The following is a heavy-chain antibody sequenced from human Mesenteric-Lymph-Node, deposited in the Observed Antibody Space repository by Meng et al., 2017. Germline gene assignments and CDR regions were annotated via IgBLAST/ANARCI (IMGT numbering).Heavy chain of an antibody. J-gene: IGHJ2*01. D-gene: IGHD4-17*01. V-gene: IGHV4-31*03. CDR2: IYYSGST. Sequence: GHLQESGQGLVKPSHTLSPPCTGSGGSISSGNHYWSWIRQHPGKGLEYIGYIYYSGSTYYNPSLKSRVIISVDTSKNQFSLRLNSVTAADTAVYYCASLYGDSSVWYLDLWGRGTLVTVSS. CDR3: ASLYGDSSVWYLDL. CDR1: GGSISSGNHY.